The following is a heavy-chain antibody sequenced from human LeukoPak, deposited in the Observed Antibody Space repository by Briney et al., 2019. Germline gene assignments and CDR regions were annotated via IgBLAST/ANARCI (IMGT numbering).Heavy chain of an antibody. J-gene: IGHJ4*02. CDR3: AKDLGYCISTSCSWDY. CDR1: GFTFSSYA. D-gene: IGHD2-2*01. CDR2: ISATGDST. V-gene: IGHV3-23*01. Sequence: PGGSLRLSCAASGFTFSSYAMSWVRQAPGKGLEWVSSISATGDSTYYADSVKGRFTISRDNFKNTLYLQLNSLRAEDTAVYYCAKDLGYCISTSCSWDYWGQGTLVTVSS.